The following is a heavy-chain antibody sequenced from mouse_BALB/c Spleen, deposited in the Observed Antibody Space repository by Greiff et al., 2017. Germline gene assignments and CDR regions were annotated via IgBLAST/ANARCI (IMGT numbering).Heavy chain of an antibody. D-gene: IGHD1-1*01. J-gene: IGHJ2*01. CDR1: GYTFTSYW. CDR3: ARWGHAAVRGLGY. V-gene: IGHV1-87*01. CDR2: IYPGDGDT. Sequence: VQLQQSGAELARPGASVKLSCKASGYTFTSYWMQWVKQRPGQGLEWIGAIYPGDGDTRYTQKFKGKATLTADKSSSTAYMQLSSLASEDSAVYYCARWGHAAVRGLGYWGQGTTLTVSS.